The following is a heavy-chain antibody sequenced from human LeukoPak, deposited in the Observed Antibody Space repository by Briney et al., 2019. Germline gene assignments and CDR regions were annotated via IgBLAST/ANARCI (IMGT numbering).Heavy chain of an antibody. V-gene: IGHV4-31*03. J-gene: IGHJ5*02. CDR3: ARGKTTVTELYWFDP. Sequence: SQTLSLTCTVSGGSISSGGYYWRWIRQHPGKGLEWIGYIYYSGSTYYNPSLKSRVTISVDTSKNQFSLKLSSVTAADTAVYYCARGKTTVTELYWFDPWGQGTLVTVSS. CDR1: GGSISSGGYY. CDR2: IYYSGST. D-gene: IGHD4-17*01.